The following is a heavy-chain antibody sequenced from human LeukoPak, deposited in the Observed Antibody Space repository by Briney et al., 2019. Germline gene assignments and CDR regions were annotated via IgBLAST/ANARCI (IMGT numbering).Heavy chain of an antibody. D-gene: IGHD6-13*01. V-gene: IGHV3-11*01. J-gene: IGHJ6*03. CDR2: ISSSGSTI. CDR3: ARDLGDSSSWYYYYYYMDV. Sequence: GGSLRLSCAASGFTFSDYYMSWIRQAPGKGLEWVSYISSSGSTIYYADSVKGRFTISRDNAKNSLYLQMNSLRAEDAAVYYCARDLGDSSSWYYYYYYMDVWGKGTTVTVSS. CDR1: GFTFSDYY.